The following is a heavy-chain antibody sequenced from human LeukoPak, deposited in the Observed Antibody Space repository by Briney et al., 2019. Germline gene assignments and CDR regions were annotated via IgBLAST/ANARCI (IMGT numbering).Heavy chain of an antibody. CDR3: ARGAGTRAFDI. V-gene: IGHV3-13*01. D-gene: IGHD6-13*01. CDR1: GFTFSSYD. Sequence: GGSLRLSCAASGFTFSSYDMHWVRQATGKGLEWVSAIGTAGDAYYPGSVKGRFTISRENAKNSLYLQMNSLRAGDTAVYYCARGAGTRAFDIWAKGQWSPSLQ. CDR2: IGTAGDA. J-gene: IGHJ3*02.